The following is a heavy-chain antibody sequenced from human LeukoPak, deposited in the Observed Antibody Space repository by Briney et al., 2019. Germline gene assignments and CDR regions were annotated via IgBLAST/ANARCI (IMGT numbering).Heavy chain of an antibody. CDR2: IIPIFGTA. CDR3: AMYAGYSSSSPFDY. CDR1: GGTFSSYA. V-gene: IGHV1-69*06. Sequence: ASVTVSCKSSGGTFSSYAISWLRQAPGQGLEWVGGIIPIFGTANYAQKFQGRVTITADKSTSTAYMELSSLRSEDTAVYYCAMYAGYSSSSPFDYWGQGTLVTVSS. D-gene: IGHD6-6*01. J-gene: IGHJ4*02.